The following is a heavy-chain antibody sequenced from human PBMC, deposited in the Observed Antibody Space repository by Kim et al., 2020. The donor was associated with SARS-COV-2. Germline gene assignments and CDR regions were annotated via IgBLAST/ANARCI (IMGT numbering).Heavy chain of an antibody. CDR2: INTNTGNP. CDR1: GYTFTSYA. Sequence: ASVTVSCKASGYTFTSYAMNWVRQAPGQGLEWMGWINTNTGNPTYAQGFTGRFVFSLDTSVSTAYLQISSLKAEDTAVYYCARGGYYDSSGYSARPGIRFDYWGQGTLVTVSS. J-gene: IGHJ4*02. CDR3: ARGGYYDSSGYSARPGIRFDY. V-gene: IGHV7-4-1*02. D-gene: IGHD3-22*01.